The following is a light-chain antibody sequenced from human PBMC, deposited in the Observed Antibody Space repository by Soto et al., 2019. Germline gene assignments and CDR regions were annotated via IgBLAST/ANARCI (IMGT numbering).Light chain of an antibody. V-gene: IGLV1-47*01. J-gene: IGLJ2*01. CDR2: MNN. Sequence: QSVLTQPPSASGTPGQTVTISCSGSSSNIGGNFVSWYQHVPGTAHKVLIFMNNQRPSGVPDRFSGSKSGTSASLAISGLRSEDESDYYCAAWDDSLEGVLFGGGTKLTVL. CDR3: AAWDDSLEGVL. CDR1: SSNIGGNF.